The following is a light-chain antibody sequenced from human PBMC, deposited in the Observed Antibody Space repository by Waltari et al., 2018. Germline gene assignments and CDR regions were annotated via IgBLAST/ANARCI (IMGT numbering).Light chain of an antibody. CDR3: MQSLQLSMWT. J-gene: IGKJ1*01. CDR1: QRLLHTDGRTY. CDR2: EVS. Sequence: DVVMTQTPLSLSVTPGRPASISFNLHQRLLHTDGRTYLYWFLQKPGQPPQLLIYEVSKRFSGVPDRFSGSGSGTDFTLRISRVEAEDVGVYYCMQSLQLSMWTFGQGTKVEIK. V-gene: IGKV2D-29*01.